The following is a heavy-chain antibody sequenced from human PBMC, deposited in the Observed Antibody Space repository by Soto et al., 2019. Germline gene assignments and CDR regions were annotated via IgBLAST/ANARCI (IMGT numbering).Heavy chain of an antibody. J-gene: IGHJ6*02. CDR3: ARESDYYYYGMDV. Sequence: GGSLRLSCAASGFTVSSNYMSWVRQAPGKGLEWVSVIYSGGSTYYADSVKGRFTISRDNSKNTLYLQMNSLRAEDTAVYYCARESDYYYYGMDVGGQGTTVTVSS. D-gene: IGHD3-3*01. CDR2: IYSGGST. CDR1: GFTVSSNY. V-gene: IGHV3-53*01.